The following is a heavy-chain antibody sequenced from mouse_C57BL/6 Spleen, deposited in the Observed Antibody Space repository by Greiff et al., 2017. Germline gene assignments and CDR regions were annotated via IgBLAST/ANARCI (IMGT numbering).Heavy chain of an antibody. J-gene: IGHJ1*03. V-gene: IGHV1-76*01. CDR1: GYTFTDYY. D-gene: IGHD2-4*01. CDR2: IYSGSGNT. CDR3: ARSDDYDGESDWYFDV. Sequence: QVQLQQSGAELVRPGASVKLSCKASGYTFTDYYINWVKQRPGQGLEWIARIYSGSGNTYYNEKFKGKATLTAEKSSSTSYMQLSSLTSEDSAVYFCARSDDYDGESDWYFDVWGTGTTVTVSS.